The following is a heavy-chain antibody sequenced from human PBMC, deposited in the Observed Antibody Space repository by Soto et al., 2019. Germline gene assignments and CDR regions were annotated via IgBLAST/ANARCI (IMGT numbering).Heavy chain of an antibody. CDR2: ISSNGNT. Sequence: PSETLSLTCTVSGGSISGNYLTWIRQPVGSGLEWIGRISSNGNTNYNPSLRGRVTMSVDTSKNQFSLKLSSVTAADTAVYYCAREGYSGSYSPWGQGTLVTVSS. CDR1: GGSISGNY. V-gene: IGHV4-4*07. D-gene: IGHD1-26*01. J-gene: IGHJ5*02. CDR3: AREGYSGSYSP.